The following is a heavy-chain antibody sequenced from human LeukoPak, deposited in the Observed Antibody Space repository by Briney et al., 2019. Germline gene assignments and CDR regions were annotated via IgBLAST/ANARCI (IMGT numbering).Heavy chain of an antibody. CDR3: ARVLTVFHWFDP. J-gene: IGHJ5*02. CDR2: IGAYNGNT. D-gene: IGHD2/OR15-2a*01. V-gene: IGHV1-18*01. Sequence: ASVRVSCKASGYTFNSYGISWVRQAPGQGLEWMGWIGAYNGNTNYAQKLQGRVTMTTDTSTSTAYMELRSLRSDDTAVYYCARVLTVFHWFDPWGQGTLVTVSS. CDR1: GYTFNSYG.